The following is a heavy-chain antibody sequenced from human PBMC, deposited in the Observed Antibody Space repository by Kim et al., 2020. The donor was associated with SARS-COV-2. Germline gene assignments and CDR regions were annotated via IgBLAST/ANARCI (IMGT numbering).Heavy chain of an antibody. CDR1: GGSISSSSYY. Sequence: SETLSLTCTVSGGSISSSSYYWGWIRQPPGKGLEWIGSIYYSGSTYYNPSLKSRVTISVDTSKNQFSLKLSSVTAADTAVYYCARRIQLWLGPLKYYYGMDVWGQGTTVTVSS. J-gene: IGHJ6*02. D-gene: IGHD5-18*01. CDR3: ARRIQLWLGPLKYYYGMDV. CDR2: IYYSGST. V-gene: IGHV4-39*01.